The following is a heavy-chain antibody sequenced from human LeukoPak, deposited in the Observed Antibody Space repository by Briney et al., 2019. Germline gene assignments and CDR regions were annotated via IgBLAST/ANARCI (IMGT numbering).Heavy chain of an antibody. J-gene: IGHJ4*02. V-gene: IGHV4-59*08. CDR3: ARHAPSGGFDY. Sequence: PSETLSLTCSVSGGSISSYYWSWIRQPPGKGLEWIGYIYYSGSTNYNPSLKSRVTISVDTSKNQFSLKLSSVTAADTAVYYCARHAPSGGFDYWGQGTLVTVSS. CDR2: IYYSGST. D-gene: IGHD2-15*01. CDR1: GGSISSYY.